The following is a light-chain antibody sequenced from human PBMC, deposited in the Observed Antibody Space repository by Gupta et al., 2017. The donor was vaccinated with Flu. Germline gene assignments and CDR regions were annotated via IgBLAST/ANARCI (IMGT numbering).Light chain of an antibody. CDR3: NSRDSSVKHLSWV. V-gene: IGLV3-19*01. CDR2: GEN. CDR1: SLRSYS. J-gene: IGLJ3*02. Sequence: DSLRSYSASWYQQKPGQAPVLVIYGENNRPSGIPDRFSGSSSGNTASLTITGAQAEDEADYSCNSRDSSVKHLSWVFGGETKLTVL.